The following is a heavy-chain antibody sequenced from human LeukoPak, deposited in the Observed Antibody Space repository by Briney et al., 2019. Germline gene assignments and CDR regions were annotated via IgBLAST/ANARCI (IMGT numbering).Heavy chain of an antibody. CDR2: ISWNSGSI. CDR3: ARDQQEIDY. CDR1: GFTFDDYA. J-gene: IGHJ4*02. Sequence: PGGSLRLSCAASGFTFDDYAMPWVRQAPGKGLEWVSGISWNSGSIAYADSVKGRFTISRDNAKNSLYLQMNSLRAEDTAVYYCARDQQEIDYWGQGTLVTVSS. V-gene: IGHV3-9*01.